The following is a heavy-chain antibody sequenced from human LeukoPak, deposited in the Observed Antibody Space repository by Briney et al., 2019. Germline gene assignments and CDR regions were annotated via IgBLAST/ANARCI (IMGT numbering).Heavy chain of an antibody. D-gene: IGHD2-21*02. J-gene: IGHJ3*02. V-gene: IGHV3-30-3*01. CDR3: ARESLGVVTALGAFDI. CDR1: GFTFSSYA. Sequence: GGSLRLSCAASGFTFSSYAMHWVRQAPGKGLEWVAVISYDGSNKYYADSVKGRFTISRDNSKNTLYLQMNSLRAEDTAVYYCARESLGVVTALGAFDIWGQGTMVTVSS. CDR2: ISYDGSNK.